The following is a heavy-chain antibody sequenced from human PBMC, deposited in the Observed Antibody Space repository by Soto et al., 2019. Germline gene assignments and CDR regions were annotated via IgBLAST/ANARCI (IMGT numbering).Heavy chain of an antibody. CDR1: GVYIRSGGCC. D-gene: IGHD2-2*01. J-gene: IGHJ5*02. V-gene: IGHV4-31*03. Sequence: SETLSLTCTVSGVYIRSGGCCWIRIRQNQDRQHPGKGLERIGNIYYRGSTYYSPSLKSRVTISVDTSKNRFSLKLSSVTAADTPVYYGPRVTIAVFAPWGKGTLVTVS. CDR3: PRVTIAVFAP. CDR2: IYYRGST.